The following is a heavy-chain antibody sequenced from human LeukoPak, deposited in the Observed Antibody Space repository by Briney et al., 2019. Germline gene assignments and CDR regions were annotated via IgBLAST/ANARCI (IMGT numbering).Heavy chain of an antibody. J-gene: IGHJ4*02. V-gene: IGHV1-69*13. CDR1: GYTFTSYY. CDR2: IIPIFGTA. D-gene: IGHD3-22*01. CDR3: AREDYYDSSGHFDY. Sequence: GASVKVPCKASGYTFTSYYMHWVRQAPGQGLEWMGGIIPIFGTANYAQKFQGRVTITADESTSTAYMELSSLRSEDTAVYYCAREDYYDSSGHFDYWGQGTLVTVSS.